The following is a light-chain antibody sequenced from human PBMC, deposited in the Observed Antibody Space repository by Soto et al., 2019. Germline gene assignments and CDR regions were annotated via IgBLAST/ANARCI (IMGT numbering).Light chain of an antibody. CDR3: QSYDSSLSGVV. CDR2: GNS. CDR1: SSNIGAGYD. J-gene: IGLJ2*01. Sequence: QSLLTQPPLVSGAPGQRITISCTGSSSNIGAGYDVHWYQQLPGTAPKLLIYGNSNRPSGVPDRFSGSKSGTSASLAITGLQAEDEADYYCQSYDSSLSGVVFGGGTKLTVL. V-gene: IGLV1-40*01.